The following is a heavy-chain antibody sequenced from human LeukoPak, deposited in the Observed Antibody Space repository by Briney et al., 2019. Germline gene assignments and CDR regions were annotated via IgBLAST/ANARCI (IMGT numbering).Heavy chain of an antibody. CDR1: GGSISSGSYY. D-gene: IGHD1-14*01. Sequence: PSETLSLTCTVSGGSISSGSYYWRWIRQPAGTGLEWIGRIYTSGSTNYNPSLKSRVTISVDTSKNQFSLKLSSVTAADTAVYYCARGAPTNYYYYYMDVWGKGTTVTVSS. CDR3: ARGAPTNYYYYYMDV. V-gene: IGHV4-61*02. CDR2: IYTSGST. J-gene: IGHJ6*03.